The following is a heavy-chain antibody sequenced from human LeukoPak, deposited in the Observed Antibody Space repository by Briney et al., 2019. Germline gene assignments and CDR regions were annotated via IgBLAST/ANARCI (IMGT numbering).Heavy chain of an antibody. D-gene: IGHD3-22*01. CDR3: ARGYYDSSDYEYFQR. V-gene: IGHV1-2*02. CDR2: INPNSGGT. CDR1: GYTFTSYY. Sequence: ASVKVSCKASGYTFTSYYMHWVRQAPGQGLEWMGWINPNSGGTNSAQKFQGRVTMTRDTSIITAYMELSRLRSDDTAVYFCARGYYDSSDYEYFQRWGQGTLVTVSS. J-gene: IGHJ1*01.